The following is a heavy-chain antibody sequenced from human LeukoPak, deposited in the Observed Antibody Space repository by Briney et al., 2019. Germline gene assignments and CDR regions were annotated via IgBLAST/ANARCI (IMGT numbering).Heavy chain of an antibody. V-gene: IGHV4-4*07. D-gene: IGHD6-19*01. CDR2: IYTSGST. Sequence: PSETLSLTCTVSGGSISSYYWSWIRQPAGKGLEWIGRIYTSGSTNYNPSLKSRVTMSVDTSKNQFSLKLSSVTAADTAVYYCARALRAVAGRNNWFDPWGQGTLVTVSS. CDR1: GGSISSYY. J-gene: IGHJ5*02. CDR3: ARALRAVAGRNNWFDP.